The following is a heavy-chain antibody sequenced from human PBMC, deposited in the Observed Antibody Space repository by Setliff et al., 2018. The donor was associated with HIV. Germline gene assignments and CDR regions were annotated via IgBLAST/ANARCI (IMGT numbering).Heavy chain of an antibody. CDR3: ARSRPYNSALDY. Sequence: GESLKISCAASGFTFSSYSMNWVRQAPGKGLEWVSYIGGSGSAIYYADSVKGRFTLSRDNSKNTVYLQVGSLRPDDTAMYYCARSRPYNSALDYWGQGTLVTVSS. D-gene: IGHD6-25*01. CDR2: IGGSGSAI. CDR1: GFTFSSYS. V-gene: IGHV3-48*01. J-gene: IGHJ4*02.